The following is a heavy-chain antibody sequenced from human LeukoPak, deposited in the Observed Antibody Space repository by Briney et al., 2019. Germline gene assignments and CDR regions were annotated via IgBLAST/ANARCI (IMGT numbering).Heavy chain of an antibody. Sequence: PWETLSLTCTVSGGSISSYYWSWIRQPPGKGLEWIGEINHSGSTNYNPSLKSRVTISVDTSKNQFSLKLSSVTAADTAVYYCARHVSLRIAAAGFDYWGQGTLVTVSS. CDR2: INHSGST. D-gene: IGHD6-13*01. V-gene: IGHV4-34*01. CDR3: ARHVSLRIAAAGFDY. J-gene: IGHJ4*02. CDR1: GGSISSYY.